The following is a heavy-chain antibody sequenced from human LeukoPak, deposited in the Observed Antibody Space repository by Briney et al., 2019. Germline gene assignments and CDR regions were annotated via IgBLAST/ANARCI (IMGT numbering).Heavy chain of an antibody. CDR1: GGSISNYY. CDR3: ARLFYYGGSTSLPFDY. J-gene: IGHJ4*02. V-gene: IGHV4-59*01. D-gene: IGHD4-23*01. CDR2: IYYSGST. Sequence: PSETLSLTCTVSGGSISNYYWSWIRQPPGKGLEWIGYIYYSGSTNYNPSLKSRVTILVDTSKKQFSLKLSSVTAADTAVYYCARLFYYGGSTSLPFDYWGQGTLVTVSS.